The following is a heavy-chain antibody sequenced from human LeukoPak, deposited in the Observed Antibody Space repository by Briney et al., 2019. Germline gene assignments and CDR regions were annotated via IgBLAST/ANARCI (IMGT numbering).Heavy chain of an antibody. CDR2: FKSKADGGTK. CDR1: GFTFSNAW. CDR3: ATGMYFDY. J-gene: IGHJ4*02. Sequence: GGSLRLSCAGSGFTFSNAWMNWVRQAPGKGLEWVGRFKSKADGGTKEYAAPVKGRFTISRDDSINTFYVQMNSLKTEDTAIYYCATGMYFDYWGQGTLVTVSS. V-gene: IGHV3-15*01.